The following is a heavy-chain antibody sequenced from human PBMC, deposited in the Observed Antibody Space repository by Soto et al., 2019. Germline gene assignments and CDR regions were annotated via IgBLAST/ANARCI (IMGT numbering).Heavy chain of an antibody. CDR3: ARGSGPYIVSNWFDP. Sequence: PAGSLRLSCAASGFTFNKHGMHWVRQAPVKGLEWVAVISYDGSNRYYADSVKVRFTISRDTSKNTLYVQMNSLRPEDTAVYYCARGSGPYIVSNWFDPWGQGTLVTVSS. J-gene: IGHJ5*02. CDR1: GFTFNKHG. CDR2: ISYDGSNR. D-gene: IGHD2-21*01. V-gene: IGHV3-30-3*01.